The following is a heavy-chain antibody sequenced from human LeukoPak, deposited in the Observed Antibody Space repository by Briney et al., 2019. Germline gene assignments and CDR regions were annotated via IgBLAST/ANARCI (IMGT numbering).Heavy chain of an antibody. CDR1: GFTFSSYA. V-gene: IGHV3-23*01. CDR3: AKDLQLWLTGSHFDY. Sequence: GSLRLSCAASGFTFSSYAMSWVRQAPGKGLEWVSAISGSGGSTYYAGSVKGRFTISRDNSKNTLYLQMNSLRAEDTAVYYCAKDLQLWLTGSHFDYWGQGTLVTVSS. CDR2: ISGSGGST. J-gene: IGHJ4*02. D-gene: IGHD5-18*01.